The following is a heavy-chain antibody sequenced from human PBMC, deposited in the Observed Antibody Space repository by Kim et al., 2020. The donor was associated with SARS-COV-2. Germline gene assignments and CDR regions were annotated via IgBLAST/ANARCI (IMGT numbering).Heavy chain of an antibody. J-gene: IGHJ4*02. CDR2: GGN. CDR3: ASVAYSRFDY. V-gene: IGHV4-39*07. D-gene: IGHD4-4*01. Sequence: GGNYYNPSLESRVSISVDTSKNQFSLKMAAVAAADTAVYYCASVAYSRFDYWGQGALVTVSS.